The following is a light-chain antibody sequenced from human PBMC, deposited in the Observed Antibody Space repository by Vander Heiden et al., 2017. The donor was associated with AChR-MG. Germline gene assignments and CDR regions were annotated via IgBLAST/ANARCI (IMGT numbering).Light chain of an antibody. CDR1: QGLVHSDGNTY. Sequence: DVVMPQSPLSLPVTLGQPASISCRSSQGLVHSDGNTYLTWYQLRPGQSPRRLIYRVSTRDSGVPDRFSGSGSGADFTLSISSVEAEDVGVYYCMQGTHWPFTFGHGTKVDI. CDR3: MQGTHWPFT. CDR2: RVS. J-gene: IGKJ3*01. V-gene: IGKV2-30*02.